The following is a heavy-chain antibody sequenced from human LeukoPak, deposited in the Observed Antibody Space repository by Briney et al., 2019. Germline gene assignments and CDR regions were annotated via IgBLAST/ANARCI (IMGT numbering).Heavy chain of an antibody. D-gene: IGHD3-22*01. CDR3: ARVGGITMIVVLITDAFDI. V-gene: IGHV4-34*01. CDR2: IYYSGST. CDR1: GGSFSGYY. J-gene: IGHJ3*02. Sequence: SETLSLTCAVYGGSFSGYYGSWIRQPPGKGLEWIGSIYYSGSTYYNPSLKSRVTISVDTSKNQFSLKLRSVTAADTAVYYCARVGGITMIVVLITDAFDIWGQGTMVTVSS.